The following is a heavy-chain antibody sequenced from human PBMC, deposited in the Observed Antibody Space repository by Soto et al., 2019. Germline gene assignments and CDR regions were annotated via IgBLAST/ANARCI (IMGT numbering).Heavy chain of an antibody. CDR2: ISYDGSNK. CDR1: GFTFSSYA. D-gene: IGHD3-16*01. J-gene: IGHJ6*02. V-gene: IGHV3-30-3*01. Sequence: PGGSLRLSCAASGFTFSSYAMHWVRQAPGKGLEWVAVISYDGSNKYYADSVKGRFTISRDNSKNTLYLQMNSLRAEDTAVYYCARDLNYVWGSYFGYYYYYGMDVWGQGTTVTVSS. CDR3: ARDLNYVWGSYFGYYYYYGMDV.